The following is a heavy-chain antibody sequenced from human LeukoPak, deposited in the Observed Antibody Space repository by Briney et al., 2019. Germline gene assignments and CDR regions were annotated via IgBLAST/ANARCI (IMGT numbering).Heavy chain of an antibody. CDR2: ISFDGNNQ. Sequence: PGGSLRLSCAVSGFTFSTYAMHWVRQAPGKGLEWVAVISFDGNNQYYADSVKGRFTISRDTSKKTLYLQMNSLRVEDTAMYYCARARQGPWEPLEYWGQGTLGTVSS. D-gene: IGHD1-26*01. CDR3: ARARQGPWEPLEY. J-gene: IGHJ4*02. CDR1: GFTFSTYA. V-gene: IGHV3-30-3*01.